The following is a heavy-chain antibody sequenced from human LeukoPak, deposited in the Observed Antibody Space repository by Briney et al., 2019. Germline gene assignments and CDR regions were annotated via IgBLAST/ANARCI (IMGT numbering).Heavy chain of an antibody. CDR1: GGSISSTFHY. V-gene: IGHV4-39*01. CDR3: ARQIIAVNAFDI. Sequence: SETLSLTCTVSGGSISSTFHYWGWIRQPPGKGLEWIGSIYYSGGTFYNPTLKSQVIISVDTSKNQFSLKLSSVTAADTAVYYCARQIIAVNAFDIWGQGTMVTVSS. J-gene: IGHJ3*02. D-gene: IGHD2/OR15-2a*01. CDR2: IYYSGGT.